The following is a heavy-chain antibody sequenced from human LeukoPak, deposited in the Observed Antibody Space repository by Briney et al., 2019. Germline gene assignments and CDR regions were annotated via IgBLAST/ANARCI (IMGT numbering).Heavy chain of an antibody. D-gene: IGHD1-26*01. CDR1: GFNFSSYW. V-gene: IGHV3-7*01. CDR3: ARESHSVGADDAFDI. Sequence: GGSLRLSCAASGFNFSSYWMSWVRQAPGKGLEWVANIKQDGSEKYYVDSVKGRFTISRDNAKNSLYLQMNSLRAEDTAVYYCARESHSVGADDAFDIWGQGTMVTVSS. CDR2: IKQDGSEK. J-gene: IGHJ3*02.